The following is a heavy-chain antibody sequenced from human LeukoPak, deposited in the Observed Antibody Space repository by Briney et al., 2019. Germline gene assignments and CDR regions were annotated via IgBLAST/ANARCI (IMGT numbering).Heavy chain of an antibody. CDR3: ARVPYYGSGSYYSPYGMDV. D-gene: IGHD3-10*01. Sequence: GASVKVSCKASGHTFTSYDIKWVRQATGQGLEWMGWMNPNSGNTGYAQKFQGRVTMTRNTSISTAYMELSSLRSEDTAVYYCARVPYYGSGSYYSPYGMDVWGQGTTVTVSS. CDR1: GHTFTSYD. V-gene: IGHV1-8*01. J-gene: IGHJ6*02. CDR2: MNPNSGNT.